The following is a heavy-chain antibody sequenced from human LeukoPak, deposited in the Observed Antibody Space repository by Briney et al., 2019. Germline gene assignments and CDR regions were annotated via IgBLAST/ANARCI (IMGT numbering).Heavy chain of an antibody. Sequence: SETLSLTCTVSGGSISSYFWNWIRQPPGKGLEWIGYIHNSGSTNYNPSLKSRVTISADTSKNQVSLKLSSVTAADTAVYYCARGCRTTSCYAADYWGQGTLVTVSS. CDR3: ARGCRTTSCYAADY. J-gene: IGHJ4*02. D-gene: IGHD2-2*01. CDR2: IHNSGST. V-gene: IGHV4-59*01. CDR1: GGSISSYF.